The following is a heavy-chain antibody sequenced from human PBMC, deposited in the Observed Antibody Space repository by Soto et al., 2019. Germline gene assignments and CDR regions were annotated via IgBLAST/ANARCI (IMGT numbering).Heavy chain of an antibody. D-gene: IGHD4-4*01. CDR1: GYTFTGYY. CDR3: ARDQSRRTTVTRHYYYGMDV. Sequence: QVQLVQSGAEVKKPGASVKVSCKASGYTFTGYYMHWVRQAPGQGLEWMGWINPNSGGTNYAQKFQGWVTMTRDTSLSTAYMELSRLRSDDTAVYYCARDQSRRTTVTRHYYYGMDVWGQGTTVTVSS. V-gene: IGHV1-2*04. J-gene: IGHJ6*02. CDR2: INPNSGGT.